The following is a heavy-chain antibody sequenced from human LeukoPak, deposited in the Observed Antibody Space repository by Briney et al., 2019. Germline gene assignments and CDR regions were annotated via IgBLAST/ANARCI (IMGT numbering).Heavy chain of an antibody. J-gene: IGHJ4*02. CDR3: ARYYDSSGYYYFDY. Sequence: SETLSLTCTVSGGSISSGDYYWSWIRQPPGKGLEWIGYIYYSGSTYHNPSLKSRVTISVDTSKNQFSLKLSSVTAADTAVYYCARYYDSSGYYYFDYWGQGTLVTVSS. V-gene: IGHV4-30-4*01. CDR1: GGSISSGDYY. CDR2: IYYSGST. D-gene: IGHD3-22*01.